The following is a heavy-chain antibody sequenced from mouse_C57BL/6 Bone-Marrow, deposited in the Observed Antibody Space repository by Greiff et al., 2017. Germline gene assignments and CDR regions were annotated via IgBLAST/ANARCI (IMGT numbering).Heavy chain of an antibody. Sequence: VQLQESGAELVRPGTSVKLSCKASGYTFTSYWMHWVKQRPGQGLEWIGMIDPSDSYTNYNQKFKGKATLTVDTSSSTAYMQLSSLTSEDSAVYYCARRDGYYWFAYWGQGTLVTVSA. V-gene: IGHV1-59*01. J-gene: IGHJ3*01. CDR3: ARRDGYYWFAY. CDR1: GYTFTSYW. CDR2: IDPSDSYT. D-gene: IGHD2-3*01.